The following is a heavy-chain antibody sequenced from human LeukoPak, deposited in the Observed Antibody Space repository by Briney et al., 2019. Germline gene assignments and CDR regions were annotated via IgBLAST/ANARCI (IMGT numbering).Heavy chain of an antibody. CDR2: IHHSGRT. D-gene: IGHD2-2*01. CDR1: GGSISSGSYY. Sequence: PSQTLSLTCTVSGGSISSGSYYWGWIRQPPGTGLEWIGSIHHSGRTYNNPSLKSRVTISVDTSKNLLSLKFSSVTAADTAVYYCARDDCSSTSCYLGLDVWGKGTTVTVSS. V-gene: IGHV4-39*07. J-gene: IGHJ6*04. CDR3: ARDDCSSTSCYLGLDV.